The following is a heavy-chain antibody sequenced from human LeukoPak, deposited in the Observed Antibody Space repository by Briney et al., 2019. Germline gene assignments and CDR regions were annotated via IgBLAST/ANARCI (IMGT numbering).Heavy chain of an antibody. CDR3: ARRVIFGVVIISYNWFDP. J-gene: IGHJ5*02. CDR2: INHSGST. V-gene: IGHV4-34*01. Sequence: SETLSLTCAVYGGSFSGYYWSWLRQPPGKGLEWIGEINHSGSTNYNPFLKSRVTISVETSTRQCSLKLSTVSAADTAVYYCARRVIFGVVIISYNWFDPWGQGTLVTVSS. CDR1: GGSFSGYY. D-gene: IGHD3-3*01.